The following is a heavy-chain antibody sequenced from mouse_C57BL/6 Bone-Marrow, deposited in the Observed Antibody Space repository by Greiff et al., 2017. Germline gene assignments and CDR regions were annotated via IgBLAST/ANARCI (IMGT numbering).Heavy chain of an antibody. CDR3: AGVALDY. CDR1: GYTFTSYT. J-gene: IGHJ2*01. V-gene: IGHV1-4*01. Sequence: QVQLKESGAELARPGASVKMSCKASGYTFTSYTMHWVKQRPGQGLEWIGYINPSSGYTKYNQKFKDKATLTADKSSSTAYMQLSSLTSEDSAVYYCAGVALDYWGQGTTLTVSS. CDR2: INPSSGYT. D-gene: IGHD1-1*01.